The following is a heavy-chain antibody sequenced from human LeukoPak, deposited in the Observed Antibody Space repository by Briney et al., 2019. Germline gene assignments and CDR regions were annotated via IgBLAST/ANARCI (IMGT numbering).Heavy chain of an antibody. CDR3: AGVQAYWYFDF. CDR1: GYTFTSYG. D-gene: IGHD2-8*02. J-gene: IGHJ4*02. V-gene: IGHV1-18*01. CDR2: INAYNGNT. Sequence: ASVKVSCKASGYTFTSYGISWVRQAPGQGLEWMGWINAYNGNTNNAQKLQGRVTMITDTSTSTAYMELSSRRSDDTAVYYWAGVQAYWYFDFWGQGTLVTVSS.